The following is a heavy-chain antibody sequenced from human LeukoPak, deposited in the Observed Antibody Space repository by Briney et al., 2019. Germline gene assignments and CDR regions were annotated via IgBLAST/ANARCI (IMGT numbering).Heavy chain of an antibody. CDR3: AKAHYADHTFDY. CDR2: ISGSGGST. CDR1: GFTFSSYA. J-gene: IGHJ4*02. Sequence: QAGGSLRLSCAASGFTFSSYAMSWVRQAPGKGLEWFSAISGSGGSTYYADSVKGRFTISRDNSKNTLYLQMNSLRAEGTAVYYCAKAHYADHTFDYWGQGTLVTVSS. V-gene: IGHV3-23*01. D-gene: IGHD4-17*01.